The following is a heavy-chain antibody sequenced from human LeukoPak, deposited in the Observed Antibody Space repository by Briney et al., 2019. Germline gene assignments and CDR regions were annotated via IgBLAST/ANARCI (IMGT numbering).Heavy chain of an antibody. J-gene: IGHJ3*02. CDR1: TGSITSYY. Sequence: SETLSLTCTVSTGSITSYYWSWIRQPPGKGLEWVGYIYYSGSTNYNPSLKSRVTISVDTSKNQFSLKLSSVTAADTAVYYCARHVLLWFGEPAFDIWGQGTMVTVSS. V-gene: IGHV4-59*08. D-gene: IGHD3-10*01. CDR2: IYYSGST. CDR3: ARHVLLWFGEPAFDI.